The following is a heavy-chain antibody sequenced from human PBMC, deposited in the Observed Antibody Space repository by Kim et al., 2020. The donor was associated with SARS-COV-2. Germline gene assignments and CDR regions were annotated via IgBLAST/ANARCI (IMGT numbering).Heavy chain of an antibody. Sequence: GGSLRLSCAASGFTFSSYSMNWVRQAPGKGLEWVSYISSSSSTIYYADSVKGRFTISRDNAKNSLYLQMNSLRDEDTAVYYCARVGSSWPPGAFDIWGQGTMVTVSS. CDR2: ISSSSSTI. J-gene: IGHJ3*02. CDR1: GFTFSSYS. CDR3: ARVGSSWPPGAFDI. D-gene: IGHD6-13*01. V-gene: IGHV3-48*02.